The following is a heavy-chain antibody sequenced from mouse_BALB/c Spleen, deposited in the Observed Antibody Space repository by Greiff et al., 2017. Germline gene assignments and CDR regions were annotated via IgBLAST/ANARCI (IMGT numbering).Heavy chain of an antibody. D-gene: IGHD2-1*01. J-gene: IGHJ3*01. V-gene: IGHV2-4-1*01. CDR1: GFSLTSYG. CDR2: IWSGGST. CDR3: ARNEGNYLAWFAY. Sequence: VKLQESGPGLVQPSQSLSITCTVSGFSLTSYGVHWVRQSPGKGLEWLGVIWSGGSTDYNAAFISRLSISKDNSKSQVFFKMNSLQADDTAIYYCARNEGNYLAWFAYWGQGTLVTVSA.